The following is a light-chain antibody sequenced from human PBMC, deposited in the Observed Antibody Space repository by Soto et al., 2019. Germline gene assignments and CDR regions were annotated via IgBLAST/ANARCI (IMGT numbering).Light chain of an antibody. V-gene: IGLV1-44*01. J-gene: IGLJ2*01. CDR1: SSNIGSTT. CDR3: AAWDDSLNGVV. CDR2: SNN. Sequence: QSVLTQPPSASGTPGQRVTISCSGSSSNIGSTTVNWYQQLPGTAPKHLIYSNNQRPSGVPDRFSGSKSGTSASLAISGLQSEDEADYYCAAWDDSLNGVVFGGGTKLTVL.